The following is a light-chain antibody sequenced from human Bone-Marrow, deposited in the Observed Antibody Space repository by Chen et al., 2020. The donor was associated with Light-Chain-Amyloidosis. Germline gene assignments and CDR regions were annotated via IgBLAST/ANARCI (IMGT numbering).Light chain of an antibody. V-gene: IGKV4-1*01. Sequence: DIVMTQSPDSLAATLGESATINSKSSQTLLYRSNNKNYLGWYQQKPGQSPKLLMYWASTRESGVHDRFSGSGSGTDFTLTISSLQAEDVAVYYCQQYYSTPYTFGQGTKLEIQ. CDR2: WAS. CDR3: QQYYSTPYT. J-gene: IGKJ2*01. CDR1: QTLLYRSNNKNY.